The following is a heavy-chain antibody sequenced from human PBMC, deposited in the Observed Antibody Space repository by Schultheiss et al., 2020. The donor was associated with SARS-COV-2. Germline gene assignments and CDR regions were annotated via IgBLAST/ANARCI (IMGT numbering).Heavy chain of an antibody. CDR3: ARSSYYDSSGFDY. CDR2: IYPGDSDT. D-gene: IGHD3-22*01. J-gene: IGHJ4*02. V-gene: IGHV5-51*01. CDR1: GYSFTSYW. Sequence: GESLKISCKGSGYSFTSYWIGWVRQMPGKGLEWMGIIYPGDSDTRYSPSFQGQVTFSADKSISTAYLQWSSLKASDTAMYYCARSSYYDSSGFDYWGQGTLVTVSS.